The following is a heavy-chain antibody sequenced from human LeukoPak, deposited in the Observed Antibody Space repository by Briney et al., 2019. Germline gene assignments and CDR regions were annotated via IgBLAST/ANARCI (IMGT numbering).Heavy chain of an antibody. CDR3: ARGSGSYPTDAFDI. CDR2: IIPIFGTA. CDR1: GGTFSSYA. Sequence: ASVKVSCKASGGTFSSYAISWVRRAPGQGLEWMGGIIPIFGTANYAQKFQGRVTITADESTSTAYMELSSLRSEDTAVYYCARGSGSYPTDAFDIWGQGTMVTVSS. V-gene: IGHV1-69*13. J-gene: IGHJ3*02. D-gene: IGHD1-26*01.